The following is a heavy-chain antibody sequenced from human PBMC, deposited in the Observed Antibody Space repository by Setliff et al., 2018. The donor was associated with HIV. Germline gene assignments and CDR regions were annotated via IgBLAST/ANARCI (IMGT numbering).Heavy chain of an antibody. V-gene: IGHV4-38-2*01. D-gene: IGHD3-9*01. CDR3: ARGFRYEGAFDY. Sequence: SETLSLTCAVSGYSISSGYYWGWIRQPPGKGLEWIGSIYHSESTYYNPSLKSRVTISVDTSKNQFSLKVNSVTAADTAVYFCARGFRYEGAFDYWGQGTLVTVSS. J-gene: IGHJ4*02. CDR1: GYSISSGYY. CDR2: IYHSEST.